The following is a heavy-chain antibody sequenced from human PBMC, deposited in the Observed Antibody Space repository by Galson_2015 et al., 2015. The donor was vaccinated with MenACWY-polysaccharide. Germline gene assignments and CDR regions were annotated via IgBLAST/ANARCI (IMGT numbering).Heavy chain of an antibody. V-gene: IGHV3-53*01. D-gene: IGHD1-14*01. CDR3: ARHRPRGNGMDV. CDR1: GLIVSASY. Sequence: SLRLSCAASGLIVSASYMAWFRQPPGKGLEWVSTIYSGGNTYYADSVKGRFTISRDNSKNTLYLQMNSLRADDTAMYYCARHRPRGNGMDVWGQGTTVTVSS. CDR2: IYSGGNT. J-gene: IGHJ6*02.